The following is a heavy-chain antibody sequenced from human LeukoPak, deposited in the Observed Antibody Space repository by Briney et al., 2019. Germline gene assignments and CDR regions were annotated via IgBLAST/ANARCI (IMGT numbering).Heavy chain of an antibody. Sequence: ASVKVSCKASGYTFTGYDIHWMRQAPGQGLEWMGWINPNSGGTNYAQNFQGRVTMTRDTSISTAYMELSRLNSDDTAVYYCTRDHTSDAFDMWGQGTMVTVSS. CDR2: INPNSGGT. J-gene: IGHJ3*02. CDR3: TRDHTSDAFDM. V-gene: IGHV1-2*02. CDR1: GYTFTGYD.